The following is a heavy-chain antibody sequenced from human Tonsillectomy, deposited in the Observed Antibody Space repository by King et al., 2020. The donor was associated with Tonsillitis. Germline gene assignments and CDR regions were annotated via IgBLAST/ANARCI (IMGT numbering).Heavy chain of an antibody. D-gene: IGHD3-3*01. CDR3: TTDSVYDFWSGHHYLQH. Sequence: VQLVESGGGLVKPGGSLRLSCAASGFIFSNAWMSWVRQALGKGLEWVGRIKSKTNGGTTDYAAPVKGRFTISRDDSKNTLYLQMNSLKTEDTAVYYCTTDSVYDFWSGHHYLQHWGQGTLVTVSS. V-gene: IGHV3-15*01. CDR1: GFIFSNAW. CDR2: IKSKTNGGTT. J-gene: IGHJ1*01.